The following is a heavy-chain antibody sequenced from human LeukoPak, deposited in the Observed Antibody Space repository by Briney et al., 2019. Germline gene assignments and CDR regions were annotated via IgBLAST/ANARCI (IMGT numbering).Heavy chain of an antibody. CDR1: GGSFSGYY. V-gene: IGHV4-34*01. J-gene: IGHJ6*03. Sequence: ETLSLTCAVYGGSFSGYYWSWIRQPPGKGLEWIGEINHSGSTNYNPSLKSRVTISVDTSKNQFSLKLSSVTAADTAVYYCARLGRGYSYGLSNYYYYYYMDVWGKGTTVTISS. D-gene: IGHD5-18*01. CDR2: INHSGST. CDR3: ARLGRGYSYGLSNYYYYYYMDV.